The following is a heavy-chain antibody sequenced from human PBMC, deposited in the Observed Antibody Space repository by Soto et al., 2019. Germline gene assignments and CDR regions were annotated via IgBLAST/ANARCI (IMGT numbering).Heavy chain of an antibody. J-gene: IGHJ4*02. Sequence: PSETPSLTCAVYGGSFSGYYWSWIRQPPGKGLEWIGEINHSGSTSYNPSLKSRVTISVDTSKNQFSLKLSSVTAADTAVYYCARGLCGGDCPRGHYFDYWGQGTLVTVSS. D-gene: IGHD2-21*01. CDR2: INHSGST. V-gene: IGHV4-34*01. CDR3: ARGLCGGDCPRGHYFDY. CDR1: GGSFSGYY.